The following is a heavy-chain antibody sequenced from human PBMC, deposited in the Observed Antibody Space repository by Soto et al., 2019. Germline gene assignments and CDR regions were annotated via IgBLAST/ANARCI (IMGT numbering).Heavy chain of an antibody. J-gene: IGHJ4*02. D-gene: IGHD4-4*01. CDR1: GFTLSDYY. CDR2: ISSSGNIQ. Sequence: GGSLRLSCGASGFTLSDYYMSWIRQAPGKGLEWVSYISSSGNIQYYADSVKGRFTISRDNAKNSLYLQMNSLRAEDTAVYYCARDFYDYSNYFDYWGQGTLVTVSS. CDR3: ARDFYDYSNYFDY. V-gene: IGHV3-11*01.